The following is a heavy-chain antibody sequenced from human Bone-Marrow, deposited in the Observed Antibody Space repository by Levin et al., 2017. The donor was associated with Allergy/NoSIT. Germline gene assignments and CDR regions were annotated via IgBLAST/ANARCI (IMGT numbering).Heavy chain of an antibody. CDR3: ARDRGFELFWFGDQDAFKL. D-gene: IGHD3-10*01. V-gene: IGHV3-23*01. J-gene: IGHJ3*01. CDR1: GFTFSTYA. CDR2: ISGGGGST. Sequence: GGSLRLSCAASGFTFSTYAISWVRQAPGKGLEWVSSISGGGGSTFYADSVKGRFTISRDNSKSTVFLQMHSLRAEEKARYYCARDRGFELFWFGDQDAFKLWGQGTLVSVSS.